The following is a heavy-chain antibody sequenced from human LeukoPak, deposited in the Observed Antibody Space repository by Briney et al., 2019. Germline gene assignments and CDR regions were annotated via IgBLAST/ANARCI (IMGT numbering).Heavy chain of an antibody. V-gene: IGHV4-4*07. D-gene: IGHD1-26*01. CDR1: GDSMGNDY. Sequence: ASETLSLTCSVSGDSMGNDYWSWLRQSAGKGLEWIGRISTSGNTDYNPSLRSRVTMSMDTSRNQFSLTLTSMTAADTAVYYCARNELRSYGLVHYWGQGTLVTVSS. J-gene: IGHJ4*02. CDR2: ISTSGNT. CDR3: ARNELRSYGLVHY.